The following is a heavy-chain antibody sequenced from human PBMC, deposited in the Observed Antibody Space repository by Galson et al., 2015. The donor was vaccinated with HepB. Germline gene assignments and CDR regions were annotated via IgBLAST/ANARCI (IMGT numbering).Heavy chain of an antibody. V-gene: IGHV3-30*02. Sequence: SLRLSCAASGFTFSSYGMHWVRQAPGKGLEWVAFIRYDGSNKYYADSVKGRFTISRDNSKNTLYLQMNSLRAEDTAVYYCAKDREGTVAPYYFDYWGQGTLVTVSS. CDR1: GFTFSSYG. J-gene: IGHJ4*02. CDR3: AKDREGTVAPYYFDY. D-gene: IGHD4-23*01. CDR2: IRYDGSNK.